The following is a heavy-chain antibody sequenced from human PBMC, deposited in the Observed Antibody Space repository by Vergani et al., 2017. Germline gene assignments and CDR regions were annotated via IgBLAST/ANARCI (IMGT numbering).Heavy chain of an antibody. CDR3: ARDDFYGDYGNDAFDI. D-gene: IGHD4-17*01. CDR1: GGTFSSYT. CDR2: IIPILGIA. V-gene: IGHV1-69*08. Sequence: QVQLVQSGAEVKKPGSSVKVSCKASGGTFSSYTISWVRQAPGQGLEWMGRIIPILGIANYAQKFQGRVTITADKSTSTAYMELSSLRAEDTAVYYCARDDFYGDYGNDAFDIWGQGTMVTVSS. J-gene: IGHJ3*02.